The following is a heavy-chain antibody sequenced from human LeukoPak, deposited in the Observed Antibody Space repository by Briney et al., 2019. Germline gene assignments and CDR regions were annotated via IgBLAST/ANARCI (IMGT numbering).Heavy chain of an antibody. Sequence: GGSLRLSCAASGFTFSSYWMNWVRQAPGKGLVWVSRIASDGSSTTYADSVKGRFSISRDNAKNTLYLQMNSLRVEDTAVYYCGYSSSWYNTFDYWGQGTLVTVSS. CDR1: GFTFSSYW. V-gene: IGHV3-74*01. D-gene: IGHD6-13*01. CDR3: GYSSSWYNTFDY. CDR2: IASDGSST. J-gene: IGHJ4*02.